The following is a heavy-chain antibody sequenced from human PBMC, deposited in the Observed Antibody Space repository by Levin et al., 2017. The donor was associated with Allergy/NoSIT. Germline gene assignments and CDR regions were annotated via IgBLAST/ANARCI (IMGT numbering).Heavy chain of an antibody. J-gene: IGHJ4*02. D-gene: IGHD3-3*02. CDR2: IISGANT. V-gene: IGHV3-23*01. CDR1: GFNFGTHA. CDR3: ANSQEGIYRHFDH. Sequence: GGSLRLSCAASGFNFGTHAISWVRQAPGRGLEWVSAIISGANTYYADSVKGRFTISSDNSRSTLYLQMNSLRADDTAVYYCANSQEGIYRHFDHWGQGTLVTVSS.